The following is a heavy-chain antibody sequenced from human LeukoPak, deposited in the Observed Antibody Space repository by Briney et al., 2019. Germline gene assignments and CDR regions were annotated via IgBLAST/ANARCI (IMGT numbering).Heavy chain of an antibody. CDR3: ARAGVYYYDSSGYPITDY. D-gene: IGHD3-22*01. J-gene: IGHJ4*02. V-gene: IGHV3-21*01. Sequence: GGSLRLSCAASGFTFSSYSMNWVRQAPGRGLELVSSISSSSSYIYYADSVKGRFTISRDNAKNSLDLPMNSLRAEDTAVYYCARAGVYYYDSSGYPITDYWGQGTLVTVSS. CDR1: GFTFSSYS. CDR2: ISSSSSYI.